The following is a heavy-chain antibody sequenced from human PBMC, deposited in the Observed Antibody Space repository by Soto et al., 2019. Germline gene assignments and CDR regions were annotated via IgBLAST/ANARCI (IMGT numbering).Heavy chain of an antibody. Sequence: QVQLVESGGGVVQTGRSLRLSCAASGFTFSAYAMHWVRQVPGKGLEWVAVISYDGSNKYYADSVKGRFTISRDDSKNTLYLQMNSLRAEDTAVYYCAKVVYSGSYYGFDYWGQGTLVTVSS. D-gene: IGHD1-26*01. CDR3: AKVVYSGSYYGFDY. J-gene: IGHJ4*02. CDR1: GFTFSAYA. V-gene: IGHV3-30*18. CDR2: ISYDGSNK.